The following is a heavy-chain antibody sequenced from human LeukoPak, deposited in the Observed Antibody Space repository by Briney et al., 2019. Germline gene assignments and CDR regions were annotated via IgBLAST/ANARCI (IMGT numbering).Heavy chain of an antibody. V-gene: IGHV1-69*04. D-gene: IGHD5-18*01. Sequence: SVKVSCKASGGTFSSYAISWVRQAPGQGIEWMGRIIPILGIANYAQKFQGRVTITADKSTSTAYMELSSLRSEDTAVYYCARGGPGYSYGIDYWGQGTLVTVSS. CDR2: IIPILGIA. CDR3: ARGGPGYSYGIDY. CDR1: GGTFSSYA. J-gene: IGHJ4*02.